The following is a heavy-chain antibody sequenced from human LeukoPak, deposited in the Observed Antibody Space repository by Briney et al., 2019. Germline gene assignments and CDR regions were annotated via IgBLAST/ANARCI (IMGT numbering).Heavy chain of an antibody. CDR3: SRERDSSSWYDYYYYYGMDV. CDR2: IWFDGSNK. D-gene: IGHD6-13*01. CDR1: GFTFSSYG. Sequence: GRSLRLSCAASGFTFSSYGIHWVRQAPGKGLEWVAVIWFDGSNKYYADSVKGRFTISRDNSKNTLYLQMNSLRAEDTAVYYCSRERDSSSWYDYYYYYGMDVWGQGTTVTVSS. V-gene: IGHV3-33*01. J-gene: IGHJ6*02.